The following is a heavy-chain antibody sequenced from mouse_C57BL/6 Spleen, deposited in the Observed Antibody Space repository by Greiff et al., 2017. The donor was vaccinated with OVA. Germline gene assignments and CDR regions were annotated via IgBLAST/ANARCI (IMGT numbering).Heavy chain of an antibody. CDR1: GYTFTDYY. V-gene: IGHV1-26*01. Sequence: EVQLVESGPELVKPGASVKISCKASGYTFTDYYMNWVKQSHGKSLEWIGDINPNNGGTSYNQKFKGKATLTVDKSSSTAYMALRSLTSEDSAVYYGARRGYDGYFDVWGTGTTVTVSS. D-gene: IGHD2-2*01. CDR2: INPNNGGT. CDR3: ARRGYDGYFDV. J-gene: IGHJ1*03.